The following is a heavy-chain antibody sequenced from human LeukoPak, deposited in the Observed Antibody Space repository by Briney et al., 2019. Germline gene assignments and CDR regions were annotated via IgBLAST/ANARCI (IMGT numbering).Heavy chain of an antibody. J-gene: IGHJ4*02. CDR1: GYTFTSYY. D-gene: IGHD3-22*01. V-gene: IGHV1-46*01. CDR3: ARGNIYDSSGYYDKTDY. CDR2: INPSGGST. Sequence: GASVKVSCKASGYTFTSYYMHWVRQAPGQGLEWMGIINPSGGSTSYAQKFQGRVTMTRDTSTSTVYMELSSLRSEDTAVYYCARGNIYDSSGYYDKTDYWGQGTLVTVSS.